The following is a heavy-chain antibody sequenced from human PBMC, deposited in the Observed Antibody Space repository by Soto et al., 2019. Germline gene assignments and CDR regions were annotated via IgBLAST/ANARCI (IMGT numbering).Heavy chain of an antibody. V-gene: IGHV3-30*18. CDR1: GFTFSSYG. CDR3: AKEIYYGSGESLDY. Sequence: GGSLRLSCAASGFTFSSYGMHWVRQAPGKGLEWVAVISYDGSNKYYADSVKGRFTISRDNSKNTLYLQMNSLRAEDTAVYYCAKEIYYGSGESLDYWGQGTLVNVSS. D-gene: IGHD3-10*01. J-gene: IGHJ4*02. CDR2: ISYDGSNK.